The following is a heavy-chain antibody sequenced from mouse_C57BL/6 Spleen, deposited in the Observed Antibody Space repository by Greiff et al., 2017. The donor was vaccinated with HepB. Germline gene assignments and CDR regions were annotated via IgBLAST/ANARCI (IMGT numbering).Heavy chain of an antibody. CDR3: ARADYYGFDY. J-gene: IGHJ2*01. Sequence: VKLMESGAELVKPGASVKLSCKASGYTFTSYWMPWVKQRPGQGLEWIGMSHPNSGSTNYTEKFKSKATLTVDKSSSTAYMQLSSLTSEDSAVYYCARADYYGFDYWGQGTTRTVSS. D-gene: IGHD2-1*01. CDR2: SHPNSGST. CDR1: GYTFTSYW. V-gene: IGHV1-64*01.